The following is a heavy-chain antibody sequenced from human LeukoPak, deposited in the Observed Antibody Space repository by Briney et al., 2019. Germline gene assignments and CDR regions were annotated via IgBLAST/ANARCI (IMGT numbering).Heavy chain of an antibody. D-gene: IGHD5-24*01. CDR3: ARDGMAVNKYSPLDN. CDR2: IHYSGST. CDR1: GGSISGSNYF. V-gene: IGHV4-39*01. Sequence: PSETLSLTCTISGGSISGSNYFWGWIRQPPGKGLEWIGGIHYSGSTYYNPSLKSRVTILVDTSKNQFSLNLNSVTAADTAVYYCARDGMAVNKYSPLDNWGQGTLVTVSS. J-gene: IGHJ4*02.